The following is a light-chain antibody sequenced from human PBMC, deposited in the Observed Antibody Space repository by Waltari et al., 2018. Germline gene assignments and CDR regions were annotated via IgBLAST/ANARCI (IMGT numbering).Light chain of an antibody. CDR3: QSVDSTDSYPV. Sequence: SNELPQPPSVSVFPGQTARSTRSGDALADEYAYWYQQKPGQAPVMIIYKDNERPSGIPDRFSGSSSGTTVTLTISAVQAEDEADYFCQSVDSTDSYPVFGGGTKLTVL. CDR1: ALADEY. J-gene: IGLJ2*01. CDR2: KDN. V-gene: IGLV3-25*03.